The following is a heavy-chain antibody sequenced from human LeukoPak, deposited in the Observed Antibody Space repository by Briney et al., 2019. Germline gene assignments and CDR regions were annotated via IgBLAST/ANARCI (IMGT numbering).Heavy chain of an antibody. Sequence: ASVKVSCKASGYTVSSNDINWVRKATGQGLEWMGWMNPNSGNTGYAQKFQGRVTITRNTSISTAYMELSSLRSEDTAVYYCARALSRRGSYGGYYFDYWGQGTLVTVSS. J-gene: IGHJ4*02. V-gene: IGHV1-8*03. CDR3: ARALSRRGSYGGYYFDY. CDR2: MNPNSGNT. CDR1: GYTVSSND. D-gene: IGHD1-26*01.